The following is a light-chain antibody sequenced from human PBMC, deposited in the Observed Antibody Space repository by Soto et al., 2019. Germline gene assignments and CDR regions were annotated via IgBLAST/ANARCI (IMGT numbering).Light chain of an antibody. Sequence: EIVMTQSPGTLSVSPGERVTLSCRASQNIRSNLAWYQQKPGQAPRLLIYETSTRAPGIPARFSGSGSGTEFTLTISSLQSEDFAVYHCQQYNNWPPFTFGPGTKVDIK. V-gene: IGKV3-15*01. CDR1: QNIRSN. CDR2: ETS. J-gene: IGKJ3*01. CDR3: QQYNNWPPFT.